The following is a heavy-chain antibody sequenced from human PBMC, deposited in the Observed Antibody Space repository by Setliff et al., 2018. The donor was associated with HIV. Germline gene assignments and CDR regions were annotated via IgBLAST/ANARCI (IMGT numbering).Heavy chain of an antibody. D-gene: IGHD1-1*01. J-gene: IGHJ4*02. CDR3: ARLRGLNLEPFDY. CDR2: IYYSGST. V-gene: IGHV4-39*01. CDR1: GGSITTSTFY. Sequence: SETLSLTCTVSGGSITTSTFYWGWIRQPPGKGLEWIGSIYYSGSTYYNPSLKSRLTISVDTSTNKFSLKPSSVTAADTAVYYCARLRGLNLEPFDYWGQGTLVTVSS.